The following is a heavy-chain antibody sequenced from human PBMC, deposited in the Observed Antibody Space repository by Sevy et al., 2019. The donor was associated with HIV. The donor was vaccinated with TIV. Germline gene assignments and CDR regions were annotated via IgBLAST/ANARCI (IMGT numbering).Heavy chain of an antibody. CDR2: MYDSGST. J-gene: IGHJ5*02. CDR3: ASGSGELVS. D-gene: IGHD1-26*01. Sequence: SETLSLTCTVSGGSISSYYWTWIRQPPEKGREWIGCMYDSGSTNYNPSLKSRVTISVDTSKNHLSLKLSSVTAADTAGYYCASGSGELVSWGQGTLVTVSS. CDR1: GGSISSYY. V-gene: IGHV4-59*01.